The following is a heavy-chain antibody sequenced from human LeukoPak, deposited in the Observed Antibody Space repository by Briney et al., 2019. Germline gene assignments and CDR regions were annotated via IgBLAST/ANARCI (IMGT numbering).Heavy chain of an antibody. CDR3: AIIQVAGIVVVTAMTDAFDI. D-gene: IGHD2-21*02. Sequence: ASVKVSCKASGYTFTTYAINWVRQAPGQGLEWMGGIIPIFGTANYAQKFQGRVTITADESTSTAYMELSSLRSEDTAVYYCAIIQVAGIVVVTAMTDAFDIWGQGTMVTVSS. CDR2: IIPIFGTA. J-gene: IGHJ3*02. V-gene: IGHV1-69*13. CDR1: GYTFTTYA.